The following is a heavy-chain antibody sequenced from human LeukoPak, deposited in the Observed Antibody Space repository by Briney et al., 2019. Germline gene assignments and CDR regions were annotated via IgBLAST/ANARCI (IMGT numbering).Heavy chain of an antibody. J-gene: IGHJ4*02. CDR1: GFTFSTYG. D-gene: IGHD3-9*01. V-gene: IGHV3-23*01. CDR3: TSAGDPRYYDILTGYYTSDY. CDR2: ISGSGGRT. Sequence: PGGTLRLSCAASGFTFSTYGMSWVRQAPGKGLEWVSAISGSGGRTDYADSVKGRFTISRDDSKNTAYLQMNSLKTEDTAVYYCTSAGDPRYYDILTGYYTSDYWGQGTLVTVSS.